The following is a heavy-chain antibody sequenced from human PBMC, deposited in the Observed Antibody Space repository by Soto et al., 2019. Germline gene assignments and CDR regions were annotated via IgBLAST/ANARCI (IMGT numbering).Heavy chain of an antibody. CDR3: ARVRRLEEGWFGG. CDR1: GFTFNSYS. J-gene: IGHJ4*02. V-gene: IGHV3-48*02. Sequence: SLRISCAASGFTFNSYSMNCVRQAPGEGLECISYISSTSATIYYADSVQGRFTVSRDNARNSLFRQMSGLIDDDTAVYYCARVRRLEEGWFGGWGRGVLVTVS. D-gene: IGHD2-15*01. CDR2: ISSTSATI.